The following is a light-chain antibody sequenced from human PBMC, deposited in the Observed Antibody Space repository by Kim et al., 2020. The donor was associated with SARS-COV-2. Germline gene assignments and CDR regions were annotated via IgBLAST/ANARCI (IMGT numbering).Light chain of an antibody. CDR3: QQYKNWPPFT. V-gene: IGKV3-15*01. CDR1: QSVDKK. Sequence: SRGEGATPPCRASQSVDKKLDWYQQRAGQAPRLLIYSTSTRAGGIPARFSGSGAGTEFTLTISSLQSEDFAFYYCQQYKNWPPFTFGQGTKVDIK. J-gene: IGKJ2*01. CDR2: STS.